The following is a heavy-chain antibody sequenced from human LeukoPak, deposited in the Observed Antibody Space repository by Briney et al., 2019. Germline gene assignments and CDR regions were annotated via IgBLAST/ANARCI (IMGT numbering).Heavy chain of an antibody. CDR2: IYHSGST. CDR1: GGSISSGGYY. V-gene: IGHV4-30-2*01. J-gene: IGHJ2*01. Sequence: SETLSLTCTVSGGSISSGGYYWSWIRQPPGKGLEWIGYIYHSGSTYYNPSLKSRVAISVDRSKNQFSLKLSSVTAADTAVYYCARDYDFWSGKNRLDWYFDLWGRGTLVTVSS. D-gene: IGHD3-3*01. CDR3: ARDYDFWSGKNRLDWYFDL.